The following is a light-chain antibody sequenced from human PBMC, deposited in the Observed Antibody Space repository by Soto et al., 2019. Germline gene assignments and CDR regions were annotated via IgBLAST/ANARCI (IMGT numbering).Light chain of an antibody. J-gene: IGKJ1*01. V-gene: IGKV3-15*01. CDR3: QQYGFSPLT. CDR1: QTVNNN. Sequence: VMTQAPATLSVSPGEGATLSCRASQTVNNNVAWYQLKDGQVPRLLIYGASTRATDIPARFSGSGSGTEFTLTITIVEPADFAVYCCQQYGFSPLTFGQGTKVDI. CDR2: GAS.